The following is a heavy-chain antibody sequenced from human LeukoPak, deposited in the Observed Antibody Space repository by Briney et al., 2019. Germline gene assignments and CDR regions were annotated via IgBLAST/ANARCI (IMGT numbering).Heavy chain of an antibody. Sequence: ASVKVSCKASGYTFTSYDINWVRQARTQGLEYRVEKTYHCGNTGYARKFQGRVTMTRNTSISTAYMELSSLRSEDTAVYYCASSPRGCSSTSCYTLGYYMDVWGKGTTVTVSS. CDR3: ASSPRGCSSTSCYTLGYYMDV. V-gene: IGHV1-8*01. CDR1: GYTFTSYD. D-gene: IGHD2-2*02. J-gene: IGHJ6*03. CDR2: KTYHCGNT.